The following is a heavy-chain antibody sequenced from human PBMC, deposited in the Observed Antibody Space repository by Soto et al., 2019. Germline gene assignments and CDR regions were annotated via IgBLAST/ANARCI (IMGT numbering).Heavy chain of an antibody. J-gene: IGHJ4*02. CDR2: INAGGGDT. CDR1: GYTFTTYA. V-gene: IGHV1-3*01. Sequence: QVQLVQSGAEVKKPGASVKVSCKTSGYTFTTYAMHWVRQAPGQRLEWMGWINAGGGDTKYSQRCQGRVTISRDTAASTVYMALSSLTPEDTAVYYCARGRVVRGVTTSVPHDFWGQGTLVTVSS. D-gene: IGHD3-10*01. CDR3: ARGRVVRGVTTSVPHDF.